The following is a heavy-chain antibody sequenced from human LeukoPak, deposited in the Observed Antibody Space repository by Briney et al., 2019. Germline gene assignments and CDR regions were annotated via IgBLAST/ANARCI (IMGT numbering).Heavy chain of an antibody. CDR1: GFTFSSYS. Sequence: GGSLRLSCAASGFTFSSYSMNWVRQAPGKGLEWVSFISSSRSYIYYADSVKGRFTISGDNAKNSLYLQMNSLRAEDTAVYYCARVIAAPYYFDYWGRGTLVTVSS. CDR3: ARVIAAPYYFDY. CDR2: ISSSRSYI. V-gene: IGHV3-21*01. J-gene: IGHJ4*02. D-gene: IGHD6-13*01.